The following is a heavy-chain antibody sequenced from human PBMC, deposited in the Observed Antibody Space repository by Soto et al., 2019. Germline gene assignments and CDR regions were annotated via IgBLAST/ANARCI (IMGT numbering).Heavy chain of an antibody. CDR3: ARNPPFELTGYYYYYYMDV. J-gene: IGHJ6*03. Sequence: SETLSLTCTVSGGSISSYYWSWIRQPPGKGLEWIGYIYYSGSTNYNPSLKSRVTISVDTSKNQFSLKLSSVTAADTAVYYCARNPPFELTGYYYYYYMDVWGKGTTVTVSS. CDR2: IYYSGST. V-gene: IGHV4-59*01. D-gene: IGHD3-9*01. CDR1: GGSISSYY.